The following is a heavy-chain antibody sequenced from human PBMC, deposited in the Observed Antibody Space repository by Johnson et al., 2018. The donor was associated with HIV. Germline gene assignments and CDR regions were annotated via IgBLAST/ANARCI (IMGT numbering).Heavy chain of an antibody. CDR2: ISYDGSDK. J-gene: IGHJ3*02. Sequence: QVQLVESGGGVVQPGRSLRLSCAASGFTFSSYGMHWARQAPGKGLEWVATISYDGSDKYFADSVKGRFTIFRANSKNTLYLQLNSLRAEDTAVYYCAKEQGGFHIWGQGTPVSVSS. CDR3: AKEQGGFHI. V-gene: IGHV3-30*18. CDR1: GFTFSSYG. D-gene: IGHD2-15*01.